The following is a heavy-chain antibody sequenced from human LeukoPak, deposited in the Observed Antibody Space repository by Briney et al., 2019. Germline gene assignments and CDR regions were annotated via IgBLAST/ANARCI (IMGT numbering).Heavy chain of an antibody. J-gene: IGHJ4*02. CDR2: ISSSSSYI. V-gene: IGHV3-21*01. Sequence: PGGSLRLSCAASGFTFSSYSMNWVRQAPGKGLEWVSFISSSSSYIYYADSVKGRFTISRDNAKNSLYLQMNSLRAEDTAVYYCARAHTYYDFWSGYYPLDYWGQGTLVTVSS. CDR1: GFTFSSYS. CDR3: ARAHTYYDFWSGYYPLDY. D-gene: IGHD3-3*01.